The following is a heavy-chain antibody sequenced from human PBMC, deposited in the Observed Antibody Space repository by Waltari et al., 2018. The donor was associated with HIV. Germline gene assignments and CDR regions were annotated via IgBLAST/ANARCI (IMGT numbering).Heavy chain of an antibody. J-gene: IGHJ4*02. CDR2: ISDTGDTA. CDR1: GFAFSRYA. V-gene: IGHV3-23*01. D-gene: IGHD4-17*01. Sequence: EVQLLESGGGLVQPGGSLRLSCAASGFAFSRYALSWVRQVQGKGLEWASVISDTGDTAYYADSVEGRFTISRDNSKNTLYLQMNNLRAEDTAVYYCAKDRAPTVTRGYFDYWGQGTLVTVSS. CDR3: AKDRAPTVTRGYFDY.